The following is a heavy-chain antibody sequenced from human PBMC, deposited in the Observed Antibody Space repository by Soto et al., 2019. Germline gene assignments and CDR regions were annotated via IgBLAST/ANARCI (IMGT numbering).Heavy chain of an antibody. CDR1: GYTFTSYY. D-gene: IGHD4-17*01. V-gene: IGHV1-46*01. J-gene: IGHJ6*02. Sequence: GASVKVSCKASGYTFTSYYMHWVRQAPGQGLEWMGIINPSGGSTSYAQKFQGRVTMTRDTSTSTVYMELSSLRSEDTAVYYCAREGELGNGDYALTYGMDVWGQGTTVTVSS. CDR3: AREGELGNGDYALTYGMDV. CDR2: INPSGGST.